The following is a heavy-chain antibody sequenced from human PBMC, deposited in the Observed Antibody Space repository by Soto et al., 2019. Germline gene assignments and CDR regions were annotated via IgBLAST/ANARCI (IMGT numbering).Heavy chain of an antibody. J-gene: IGHJ5*02. D-gene: IGHD6-19*01. CDR2: INHSGST. V-gene: IGHV4-34*01. CDR1: GGSFSGYY. CDR3: ERGSFSGWYPGWFDP. Sequence: QEQLQQWGAGLLKPSETLSLTCAVYGGSFSGYYWSWIRQPPGKGLEWIGEINHSGSTNYNPSLKSRVTIAVDSSKNQFSLKLSSVTAADTAVYYCERGSFSGWYPGWFDPWGQGTLVTVSS.